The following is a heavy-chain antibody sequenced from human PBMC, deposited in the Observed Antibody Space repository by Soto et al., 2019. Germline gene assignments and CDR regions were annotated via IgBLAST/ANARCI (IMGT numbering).Heavy chain of an antibody. V-gene: IGHV3-15*07. CDR2: IKSKTDGGAT. J-gene: IGHJ6*02. CDR1: GFTFSNAV. D-gene: IGHD3-22*01. CDR3: TTGIIEGGYRYYGMDV. Sequence: PGGSLRLSCAASGFTFSNAVRNWVRQAPGKGLEWVGRIKSKTDGGATDYAAPVKGRFTISRDDSKNTLYLQMNSLKTEDTAVYSCTTGIIEGGYRYYGMDVWGQGTTVTVSS.